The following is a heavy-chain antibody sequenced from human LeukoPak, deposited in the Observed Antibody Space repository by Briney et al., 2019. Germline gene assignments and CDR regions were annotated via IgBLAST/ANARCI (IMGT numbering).Heavy chain of an antibody. Sequence: GGSLRLSCAASGFTFSSYAMSWVRQAPGKGLEWVSAISGSGGSTYYADSVKGRFTISRDNAKNSLYLQMNSLRAEDTAVYYCAREVVVNAAGIDYWGQGTLVTVSS. D-gene: IGHD3-22*01. CDR3: AREVVVNAAGIDY. CDR1: GFTFSSYA. V-gene: IGHV3-23*01. J-gene: IGHJ4*02. CDR2: ISGSGGST.